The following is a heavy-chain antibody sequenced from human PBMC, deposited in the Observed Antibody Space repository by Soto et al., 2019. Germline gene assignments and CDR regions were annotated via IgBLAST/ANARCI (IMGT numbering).Heavy chain of an antibody. D-gene: IGHD2-2*02. CDR2: MNPNSGNT. Sequence: ASVKVSCKASGYTFTSYDINWVRQATGQGLEWMGWMNPNSGNTGYAQKFQGRVTMTRNTSISTAYMELSSLRSEDTAVYYCATIGCSSTSCYISFDYWGQGTLVTVSS. V-gene: IGHV1-8*01. CDR3: ATIGCSSTSCYISFDY. CDR1: GYTFTSYD. J-gene: IGHJ4*02.